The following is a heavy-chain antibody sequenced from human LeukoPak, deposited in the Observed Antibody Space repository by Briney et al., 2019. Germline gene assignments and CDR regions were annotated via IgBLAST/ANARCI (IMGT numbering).Heavy chain of an antibody. CDR2: MFYSGST. CDR3: ARQYGDPSYFDY. D-gene: IGHD4-17*01. CDR1: GGSISSSSYY. V-gene: IGHV4-39*01. J-gene: IGHJ4*02. Sequence: KSSETLSLTCTVSGGSISSSSYYWGWIRQPPGKGLEWIGSMFYSGSTYYNPSLKSRVTISVDTSKNQFSLKLSSVTAADTAVYYCARQYGDPSYFDYWGQGTLVTVSS.